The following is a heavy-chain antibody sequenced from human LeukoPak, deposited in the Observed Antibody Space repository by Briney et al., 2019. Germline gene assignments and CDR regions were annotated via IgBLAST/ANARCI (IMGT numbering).Heavy chain of an antibody. D-gene: IGHD5-12*01. J-gene: IGHJ4*02. V-gene: IGHV3-30*09. Sequence: PSETLSLTCTVSGGSISSYYWSWIRQPPGKGLEWVAVISSDGNSKNFALSVKGRFAISRDNSKNTLFLQMNNLRSEDTALYYCVSPTADYPFLYYFDSWGQGTLVTVSS. CDR1: GGSISSYY. CDR3: VSPTADYPFLYYFDS. CDR2: ISSDGNSK.